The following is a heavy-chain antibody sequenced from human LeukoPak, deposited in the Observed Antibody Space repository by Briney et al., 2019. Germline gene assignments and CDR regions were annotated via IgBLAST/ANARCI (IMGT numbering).Heavy chain of an antibody. CDR1: GFTFSSYG. J-gene: IGHJ4*02. CDR3: AKTYYYGSGYDY. D-gene: IGHD3-10*01. CDR2: ISYDGSNK. V-gene: IGHV3-30*18. Sequence: GGSLRLSCAASGFTFSSYGMHWVRQAPGKGLEWVAVISYDGSNKYYADSVKGRFTISRDNSKNTLYLQMNSLRAEDTAVYYCAKTYYYGSGYDYWGQGTLVTVSS.